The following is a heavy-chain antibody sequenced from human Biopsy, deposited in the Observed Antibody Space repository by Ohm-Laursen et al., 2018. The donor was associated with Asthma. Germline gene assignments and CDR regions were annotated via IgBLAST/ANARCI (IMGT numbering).Heavy chain of an antibody. CDR1: GYTFNSAG. CDR2: ISVYNGNT. J-gene: IGHJ6*02. CDR3: ARAVDYSHYYGIDV. Sequence: GASVTVSCKTSGYTFNSAGITWVRQAPGHGIEWMGWISVYNGNTKVAQKLQDRVTMITDTSTSTAYMELRGLRSDDTAVYFCARAVDYSHYYGIDVWGQGTTVTVS. D-gene: IGHD3-10*01. V-gene: IGHV1-18*01.